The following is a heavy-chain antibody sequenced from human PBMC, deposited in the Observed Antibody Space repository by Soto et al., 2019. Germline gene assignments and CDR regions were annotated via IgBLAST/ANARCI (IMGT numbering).Heavy chain of an antibody. CDR3: AKGESSAVAGKCYFDY. J-gene: IGHJ4*02. Sequence: EVQLVESGGGLVQPGRSLRVSCAASGFTFDDYAMHWVRQAPGKGLEWVSGISWNSGSIGYADSVKGRFTISRDNAKNSLYLEMNSLRAEDSALYYCAKGESSAVAGKCYFDYWGQGTLVTVSS. CDR1: GFTFDDYA. V-gene: IGHV3-9*01. CDR2: ISWNSGSI. D-gene: IGHD6-19*01.